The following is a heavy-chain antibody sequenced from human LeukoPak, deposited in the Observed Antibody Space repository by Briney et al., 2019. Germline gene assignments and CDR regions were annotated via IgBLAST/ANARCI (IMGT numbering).Heavy chain of an antibody. J-gene: IGHJ5*02. D-gene: IGHD6-13*01. CDR1: GGSISSYC. Sequence: SETLSLTCTVSGGSISSYCWSWIRQPAGKGLEWIGRIYTSGSTNYNPSLKSRVTMSVDTSKNQFSLKLSSVTAADTAVYYCARVGKIAAAGTLWFDPWGQGTLVTVSS. CDR2: IYTSGST. V-gene: IGHV4-4*07. CDR3: ARVGKIAAAGTLWFDP.